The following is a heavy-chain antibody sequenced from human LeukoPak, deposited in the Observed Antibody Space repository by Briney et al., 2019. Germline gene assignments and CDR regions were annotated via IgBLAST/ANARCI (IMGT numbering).Heavy chain of an antibody. V-gene: IGHV4-39*07. J-gene: IGHJ6*03. CDR1: GGSISSSSYY. CDR3: ARGLTGYSYGFSYYYMDV. Sequence: SETLSLTCTVSGGSISSSSYYWGWIRQPPGKGLEWIGSIYYSGSTYYNPSLKSRVTISVDTSKNQFSLKLSSVTAADTAVYYCARGLTGYSYGFSYYYMDVWGKGTTVTVSS. D-gene: IGHD5-18*01. CDR2: IYYSGST.